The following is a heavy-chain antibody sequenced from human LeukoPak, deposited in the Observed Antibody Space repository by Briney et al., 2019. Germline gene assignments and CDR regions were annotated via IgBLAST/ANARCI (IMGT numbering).Heavy chain of an antibody. Sequence: GGSLRLSCSASGFPFSSFSMKGPRQAPGKGLEWFSSISSSSSYIYYADSVKGRFTISTDNAKNSLYLQMNSLRAEDTAVYYCARGYSSGWSYFDYWGQGTLVTVSP. J-gene: IGHJ4*02. CDR3: ARGYSSGWSYFDY. V-gene: IGHV3-21*01. D-gene: IGHD6-19*01. CDR2: ISSSSSYI. CDR1: GFPFSSFS.